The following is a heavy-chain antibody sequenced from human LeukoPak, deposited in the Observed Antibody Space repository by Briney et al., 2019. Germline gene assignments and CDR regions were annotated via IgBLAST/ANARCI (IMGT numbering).Heavy chain of an antibody. CDR1: GFTFEDYT. CDR3: AKDVTSSSWNGYFDT. D-gene: IGHD1-1*01. CDR2: ISWNGGST. V-gene: IGHV3-43*01. Sequence: GGSLRLSCAASGFTFEDYTMHLVRQAPGKGLEWASLISWNGGSTYYADSVKGRFTISRDNSKNSLYLQMNSLRTEDAALYYCAKDVTSSSWNGYFDTWGQGTLVTVSS. J-gene: IGHJ4*02.